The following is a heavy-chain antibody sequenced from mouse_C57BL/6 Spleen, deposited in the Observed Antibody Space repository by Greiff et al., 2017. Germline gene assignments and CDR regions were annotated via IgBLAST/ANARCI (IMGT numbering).Heavy chain of an antibody. Sequence: EVQLQQSGAELVKPGASVKLSCTASGFNIKDYYMHWVKQRTEQGLEWIGRIDPEDGETNYAPKFQGKATITADTSSNTAYLQLISLTSEDTAVYYCARGNYGSSYVGSMDYWGQGTSVTVSS. CDR1: GFNIKDYY. CDR2: IDPEDGET. J-gene: IGHJ4*01. CDR3: ARGNYGSSYVGSMDY. V-gene: IGHV14-2*01. D-gene: IGHD1-1*01.